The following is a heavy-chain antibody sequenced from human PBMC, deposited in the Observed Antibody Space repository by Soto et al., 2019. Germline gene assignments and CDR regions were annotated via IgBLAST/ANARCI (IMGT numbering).Heavy chain of an antibody. Sequence: SETLSLTCAVSGGSISSGGYSWSWIRQPPGKGLEWIGYIYHSGSTYYNPSLKSRVTISVDRSKNQFSLKLSSVTAADTAVYYCARVRGDLGANPHPDYFDYWGQGTLVTVSS. V-gene: IGHV4-30-2*01. CDR1: GGSISSGGYS. CDR3: ARVRGDLGANPHPDYFDY. J-gene: IGHJ4*02. CDR2: IYHSGST. D-gene: IGHD1-26*01.